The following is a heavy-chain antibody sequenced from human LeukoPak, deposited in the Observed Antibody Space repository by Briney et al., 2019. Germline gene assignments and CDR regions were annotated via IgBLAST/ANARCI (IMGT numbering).Heavy chain of an antibody. CDR1: GVSISTSSYY. CDR3: ARTLLFCSSTSCYVKAFDI. Sequence: SETLSLTCTVSGVSISTSSYYWGWIRQPAGKGLEWIVHIYTSGSTNYTPSLKSRVTISVDTSKNQFSLKLSPVTAADTAVYSCARTLLFCSSTSCYVKAFDIWGQGTMVTVSS. V-gene: IGHV4-61*09. D-gene: IGHD2-2*01. J-gene: IGHJ3*02. CDR2: IYTSGST.